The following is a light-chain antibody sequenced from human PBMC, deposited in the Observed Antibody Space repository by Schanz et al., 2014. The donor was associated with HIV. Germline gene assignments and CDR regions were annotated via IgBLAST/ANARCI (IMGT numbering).Light chain of an antibody. CDR2: ATS. J-gene: IGKJ5*01. CDR3: QQYNNWPPSIT. Sequence: EIVLTQSPGSLSLSPGGRATLSCGASQRLSSSYLAWYQQKRDQPPRLVIYATSTRAAGIPDRFSGTGSGTDFTLTISSLQSEDFAVYYCQQYNNWPPSITFGQGTRLEIK. V-gene: IGKV3-20*01. CDR1: QRLSSSY.